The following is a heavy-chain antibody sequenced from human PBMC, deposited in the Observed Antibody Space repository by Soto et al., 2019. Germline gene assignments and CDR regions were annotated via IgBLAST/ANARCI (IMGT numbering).Heavy chain of an antibody. J-gene: IGHJ4*02. CDR3: ARVPTSVRYLVFYFDY. D-gene: IGHD3-16*02. Sequence: ASVKVSVKSSGYTFTNYGITWLRQAPGQGLERMGWVNGYNGNKNYAQKVQGTVTMTTATSTSTAYMELRSLRSDDTAVYYCARVPTSVRYLVFYFDYWGQGTLVTVSS. V-gene: IGHV1-18*01. CDR2: VNGYNGNK. CDR1: GYTFTNYG.